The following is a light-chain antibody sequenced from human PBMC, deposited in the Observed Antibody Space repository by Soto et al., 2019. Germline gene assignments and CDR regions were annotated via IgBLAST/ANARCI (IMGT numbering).Light chain of an antibody. Sequence: EIVLTQSPGTLSLSPGEGATLSCRASQTVRSTSLAWYQRRPGQAPRLLIYGASTRATGIPDRFSGSGSETDFTLTINRLEPEDFAVYYCQQYGSSPWTFGQGTKVEIK. J-gene: IGKJ1*01. CDR3: QQYGSSPWT. CDR2: GAS. V-gene: IGKV3-20*01. CDR1: QTVRSTS.